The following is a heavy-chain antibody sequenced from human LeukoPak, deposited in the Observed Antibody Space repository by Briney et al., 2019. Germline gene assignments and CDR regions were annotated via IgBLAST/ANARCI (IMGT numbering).Heavy chain of an antibody. CDR1: GGSISSYY. V-gene: IGHV4-59*08. J-gene: IGHJ6*02. CDR3: ARRVKGSPLV. Sequence: KPSETLSLTCTVSGGSISSYYWSWIRQPPGKGLEWIGYIHYSGSTNYNPSLKSRVTISVDTSKNQFSLKLSSVTAADTAVYYCARRVKGSPLVWGQGTTVTVSS. CDR2: IHYSGST.